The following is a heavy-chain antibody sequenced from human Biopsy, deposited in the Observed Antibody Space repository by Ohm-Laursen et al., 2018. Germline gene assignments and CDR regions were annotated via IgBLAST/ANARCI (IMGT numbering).Heavy chain of an antibody. J-gene: IGHJ3*01. D-gene: IGHD3-3*01. CDR1: GASFSGDY. Sequence: TLSLTCTVSGASFSGDYWSWIRQSPGRGLEWIGSISEGGSTYYNPSLRGRVTISVDASKNQFSLKLSSVTAADTAVFFCARLYRLDDYWNDYPPDAFDVWAQGTMVTVSS. V-gene: IGHV4-59*01. CDR3: ARLYRLDDYWNDYPPDAFDV. CDR2: ISEGGST.